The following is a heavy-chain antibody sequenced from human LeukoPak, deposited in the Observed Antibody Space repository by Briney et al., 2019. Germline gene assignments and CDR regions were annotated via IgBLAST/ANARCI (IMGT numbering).Heavy chain of an antibody. J-gene: IGHJ6*02. D-gene: IGHD2-2*01. CDR3: LRYCSSTSCDYYYSMDV. V-gene: IGHV4-34*01. CDR2: INHSGST. Sequence: SETLSLTCAVYGGSFSGYYWSWIRQPPGKGLEWIGEINHSGSTNYNPSLKSRVTISVDTSKNQFSLRLRSVTAADTAVYYCLRYCSSTSCDYYYSMDVWGQGTTVIVSS. CDR1: GGSFSGYY.